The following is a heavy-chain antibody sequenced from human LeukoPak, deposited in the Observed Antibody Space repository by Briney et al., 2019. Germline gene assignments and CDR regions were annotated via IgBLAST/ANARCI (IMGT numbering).Heavy chain of an antibody. V-gene: IGHV4-59*01. J-gene: IGHJ5*02. D-gene: IGHD2/OR15-2a*01. CDR1: GGSISNYY. CDR3: ARSPMMFCTTTRCVGSWFDP. CDR2: IYYSGST. Sequence: SETLSLTCSVSGGSISNYYWSWIRQPPGKGLEWIGYIYYSGSTKYNSSLKSRVTISVQTSNNQFSLKLSSVTAADTAVYYCARSPMMFCTTTRCVGSWFDPWGQGTLVTVS.